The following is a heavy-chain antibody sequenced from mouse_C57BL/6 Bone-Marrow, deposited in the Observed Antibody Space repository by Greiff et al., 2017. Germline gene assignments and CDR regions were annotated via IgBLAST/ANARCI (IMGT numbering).Heavy chain of an antibody. Sequence: EVKLLESGGDLVQPGVSLKLSCAASGFTFSSYALSSVRQTPDQMLEWVATLRSGVSYTYSPVSVKGRFTISRDNAKNTLYLQRSSLKSEDTDMYYCARRGDGTMDDGGQGTSVSVSA. CDR3: ARRGDGTMDD. CDR2: LRSGVSYT. CDR1: GFTFSSYA. V-gene: IGHV5-6*02. J-gene: IGHJ4*01.